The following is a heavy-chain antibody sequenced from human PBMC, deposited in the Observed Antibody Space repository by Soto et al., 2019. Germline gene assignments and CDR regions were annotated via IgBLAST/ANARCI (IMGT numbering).Heavy chain of an antibody. CDR3: ARRDTAVYYYGMDV. Sequence: SETLSLTCTVSGGSISSGGYYWSWIRQHPGKGLEWIGYIYYIGSTYYNPSLKSRVTISVDTSKNQFSLKLSSVTAADTAVYYCARRDTAVYYYGMDVWGQGTTVTVSS. J-gene: IGHJ6*02. D-gene: IGHD5-18*01. V-gene: IGHV4-31*03. CDR2: IYYIGST. CDR1: GGSISSGGYY.